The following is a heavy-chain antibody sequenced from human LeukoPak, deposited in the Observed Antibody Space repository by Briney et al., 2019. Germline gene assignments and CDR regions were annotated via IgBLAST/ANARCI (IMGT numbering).Heavy chain of an antibody. CDR2: IYYSGST. V-gene: IGHV4-59*11. CDR1: GASISSHY. CDR3: ARHYSSDPFDY. D-gene: IGHD6-19*01. Sequence: SETLSLTCTVSGASISSHYWSWIRQPPGKGLEWIGYIYYSGSTNCNPSLKSRVSLSVDTSKSQFSLKLSSVTAADTAVYYCARHYSSDPFDYWSQGTLVTVSS. J-gene: IGHJ4*02.